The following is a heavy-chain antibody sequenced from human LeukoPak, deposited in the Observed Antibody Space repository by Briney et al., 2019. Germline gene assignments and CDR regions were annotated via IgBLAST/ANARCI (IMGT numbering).Heavy chain of an antibody. J-gene: IGHJ6*02. Sequence: SETLSLTCNVSGGSIDNEYWTWIRQPPGKGLEWIGDVYYSGSTVYNPSLKSRVTISVEASKNQFYLKLTSVTAADTAVYYCVRDRPNYYGSGSYHYYYYAMDVWGQGTAVTVS. CDR2: VYYSGST. V-gene: IGHV4-59*01. CDR1: GGSIDNEY. CDR3: VRDRPNYYGSGSYHYYYYAMDV. D-gene: IGHD3-10*01.